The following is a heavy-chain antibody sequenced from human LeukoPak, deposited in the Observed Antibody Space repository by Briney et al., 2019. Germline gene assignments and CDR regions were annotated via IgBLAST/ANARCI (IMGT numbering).Heavy chain of an antibody. CDR3: ARGNPYCSSTSCYPDY. Sequence: GGSLRLSCAASGFTFSDYYMSWFRQAPGKGLEGVSYISSSSSYTNYADSVKGRFTISRDNAKNSLYLQMNSLRAEDTAVYYCARGNPYCSSTSCYPDYWGQGTLVTVSS. CDR2: ISSSSSYT. D-gene: IGHD2-2*01. V-gene: IGHV3-11*06. J-gene: IGHJ4*02. CDR1: GFTFSDYY.